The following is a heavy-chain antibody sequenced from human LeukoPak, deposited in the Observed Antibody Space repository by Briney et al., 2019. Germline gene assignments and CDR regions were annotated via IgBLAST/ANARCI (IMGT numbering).Heavy chain of an antibody. J-gene: IGHJ4*02. D-gene: IGHD3-3*01. V-gene: IGHV3-23*01. CDR3: ATSSDFGVVYYFDY. CDR2: VSFSGQST. CDR1: GFTVSNYA. Sequence: GGSLRLSCAASGFTVSNYAMRWVRQAPGKALEWVSSVSFSGQSTFYADSVKGRFTISRDDSQNTVYLQMNSLRAEDTAVYYCATSSDFGVVYYFDYWGQGTLVTVSS.